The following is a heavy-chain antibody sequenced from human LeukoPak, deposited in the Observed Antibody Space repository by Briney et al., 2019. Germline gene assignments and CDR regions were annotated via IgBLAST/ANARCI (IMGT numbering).Heavy chain of an antibody. CDR2: IWYDGSNK. V-gene: IGHV3-33*01. J-gene: IGHJ4*02. CDR3: ARGAYCSSTNCYSQYYFDY. D-gene: IGHD2-2*01. CDR1: GFTFSSYG. Sequence: QPGGSLRLSCAASGFTFSSYGMHWVRQAPGKGLEWVAVIWYDGSNKYYADSVKGRFTISRDNSKNTLYLQMNSLRAEDTAVYYCARGAYCSSTNCYSQYYFDYWGQGTLVTVSS.